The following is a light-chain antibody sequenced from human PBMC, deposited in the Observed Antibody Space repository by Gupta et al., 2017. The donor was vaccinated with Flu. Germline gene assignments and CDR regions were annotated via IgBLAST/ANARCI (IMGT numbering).Light chain of an antibody. V-gene: IGKV3-20*01. CDR3: HQFGRSPWT. CDR2: GAS. CDR1: QFVSSTY. Sequence: EMVLTQSPVTLSLSPGERATLSCRASQFVSSTYLAWYQQKPGQAPRLLIYGASNRATGTPDRFAGSGSGTDFTLDIRRLEPEDFAVYYCHQFGRSPWTFGQGTNVEVK. J-gene: IGKJ1*01.